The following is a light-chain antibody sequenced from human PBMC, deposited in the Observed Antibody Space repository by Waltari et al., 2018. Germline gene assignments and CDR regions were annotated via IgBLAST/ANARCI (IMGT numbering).Light chain of an antibody. CDR1: QGISSA. V-gene: IGKV1-13*02. CDR3: QQFNSYTVT. Sequence: AIQLTQSPSSLSASGGDRVTITFRASQGISSALAWYQQKPGKAPKLLIYDASSLESGVPSRFSGSGSGTDFTLTISSLQPEDFATYYCQQFNSYTVTFGQGTRLEIK. CDR2: DAS. J-gene: IGKJ5*01.